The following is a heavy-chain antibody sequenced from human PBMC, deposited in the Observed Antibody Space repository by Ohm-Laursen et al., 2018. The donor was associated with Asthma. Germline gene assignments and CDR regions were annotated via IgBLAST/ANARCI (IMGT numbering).Heavy chain of an antibody. CDR1: GDSISSGDDS. V-gene: IGHV4-30-2*01. J-gene: IGHJ4*02. CDR3: ARGVGVAFDD. Sequence: TLSLTCTVSGDSISSGDDSWSWIRQPPGKGLEWIGYIYHTGGAYYNASLKSRVTISVDRSKNQFSLKLTSVTAADTAVYYCARGVGVAFDDWGQGTLVTVSS. D-gene: IGHD1-26*01. CDR2: IYHTGGA.